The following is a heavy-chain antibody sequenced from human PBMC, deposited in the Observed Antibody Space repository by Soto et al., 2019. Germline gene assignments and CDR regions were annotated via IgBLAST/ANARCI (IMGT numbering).Heavy chain of an antibody. CDR2: IHYSGST. J-gene: IGHJ4*02. CDR3: ARSTGYGDSYFDY. D-gene: IGHD4-17*01. V-gene: IGHV4-59*01. CDR1: GGSISSYY. Sequence: SETLSLTCTVSGGSISSYYWSWIRQSPGKGLEWIGYIHYSGSTNYNPSLKSRVTISVDKSKNHFSLKLSSVTAADTAVYYCARSTGYGDSYFDYWGQGTLVTVSS.